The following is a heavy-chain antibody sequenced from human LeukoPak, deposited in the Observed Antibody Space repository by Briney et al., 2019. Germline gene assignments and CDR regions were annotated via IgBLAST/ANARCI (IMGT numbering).Heavy chain of an antibody. J-gene: IGHJ4*02. CDR2: ISHSGNT. V-gene: IGHV4-31*03. CDR3: ARGVVGYYFDY. Sequence: SETLSLTCTVSGGSIRSSGHYWTWLRQHPEKGLEWIGYISHSGNTYYNPSLKTRISISLGTSSNHFSLRLSSVTAADTAVYYCARGVVGYYFDYWGQGTLVTVSS. CDR1: GGSIRSSGHY. D-gene: IGHD1-26*01.